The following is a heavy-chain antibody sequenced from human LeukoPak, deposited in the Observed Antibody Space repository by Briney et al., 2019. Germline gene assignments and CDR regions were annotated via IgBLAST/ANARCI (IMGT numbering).Heavy chain of an antibody. J-gene: IGHJ6*03. Sequence: GASVKVSCKASGYTFTSYDINWVRQATGQGLEWMGWMNPNSGNTGYAQKFQGRVTLTRDTSISTAYMELSSLRSEDTAVYYCARKGRNYARGTVVPYYYYMDVWGKGTAVTVSS. V-gene: IGHV1-8*01. CDR3: ARKGRNYARGTVVPYYYYMDV. CDR2: MNPNSGNT. D-gene: IGHD1-7*01. CDR1: GYTFTSYD.